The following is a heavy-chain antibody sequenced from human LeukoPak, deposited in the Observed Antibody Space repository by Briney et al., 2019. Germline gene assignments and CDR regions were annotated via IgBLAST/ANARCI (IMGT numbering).Heavy chain of an antibody. Sequence: ASVTVSCTVSGYTFTSYYMHWVRQAPGQGLEWMGIINPSGGSTSYAQKFQGRVTMTRDTSTSTVYMELSSLRSEDTAVYYCARDPSYDSSGYYPAYFDYWGQGTLVTVSS. CDR2: INPSGGST. CDR3: ARDPSYDSSGYYPAYFDY. V-gene: IGHV1-46*01. J-gene: IGHJ4*02. D-gene: IGHD3-22*01. CDR1: GYTFTSYY.